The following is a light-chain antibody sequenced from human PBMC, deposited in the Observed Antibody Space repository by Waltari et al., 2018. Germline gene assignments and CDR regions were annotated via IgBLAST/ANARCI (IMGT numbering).Light chain of an antibody. J-gene: IGKJ1*01. Sequence: DVQMTQSPSTLSAVVGASVSLTCRASQRVNMWLAWYQQKPAKAPRLLIYKTSTLESGVPSRFSGSGSGTDFTLTISGLQPDDFATYFCQQYNSSPWTFGQGTKLDI. V-gene: IGKV1-5*03. CDR3: QQYNSSPWT. CDR2: KTS. CDR1: QRVNMW.